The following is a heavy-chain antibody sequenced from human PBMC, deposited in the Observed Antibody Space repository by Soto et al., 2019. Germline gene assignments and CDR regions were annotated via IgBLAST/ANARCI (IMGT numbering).Heavy chain of an antibody. CDR3: ARLKGDYDLRYYYYGMDV. D-gene: IGHD3-16*01. J-gene: IGHJ6*02. CDR1: GGSISSSNW. V-gene: IGHV4-4*02. CDR2: IYHSGST. Sequence: ETLSLTCAVSGGSISSSNWWSWVRQPPGKGLEWIGEIYHSGSTNYNPSLKSRVTISVDKSKNQFSLKLSSVTAADTAVYYCARLKGDYDLRYYYYGMDVWGQGTTVTVSS.